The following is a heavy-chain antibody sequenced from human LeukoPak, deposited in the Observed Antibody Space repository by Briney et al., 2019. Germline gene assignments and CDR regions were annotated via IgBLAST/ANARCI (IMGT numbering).Heavy chain of an antibody. CDR2: INTDGSAT. CDR1: GFTFNKYW. CDR3: ARESAIVRVPFDN. V-gene: IGHV3-74*01. Sequence: GGSLRLSCRVSGFTFNKYWMHWVRQAPGKGLVWVSRINTDGSATNYADFVKGRITISRDNARNTLYLQMNGLRVEDTARYYCARESAIVRVPFDNWGQGTPVTVSS. D-gene: IGHD2/OR15-2a*01. J-gene: IGHJ4*02.